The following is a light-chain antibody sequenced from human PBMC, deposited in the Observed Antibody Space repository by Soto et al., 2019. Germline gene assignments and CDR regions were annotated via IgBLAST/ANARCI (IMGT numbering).Light chain of an antibody. V-gene: IGLV2-23*01. CDR1: SSDVGRYNY. CDR3: CSYAGSSNLVA. J-gene: IGLJ2*01. Sequence: QSALTQPASVSGSPGQSITISCTGTSSDVGRYNYVSWYQQRPGQAPKLMIYEGSKRPSGVSNRFSGSKSGNTASLTISGLQTEDEADYYCCSYAGSSNLVAFGGGTKLTVL. CDR2: EGS.